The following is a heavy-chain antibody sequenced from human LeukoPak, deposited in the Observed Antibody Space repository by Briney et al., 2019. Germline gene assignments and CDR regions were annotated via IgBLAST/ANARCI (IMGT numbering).Heavy chain of an antibody. CDR2: IYYSGHT. CDR3: ARVMAARREDLNWFDP. Sequence: SDPLSLLCTPSGRPIKSSGYYWRRVRKPPREGLEWHVCIYYSGHTYNPSLKSRVTISVYTSKNQFSLNLTSVNAADTAVYYCARVMAARREDLNWFDPWGQGTLVTVSS. J-gene: IGHJ5*02. V-gene: IGHV4-39*07. D-gene: IGHD6-6*01. CDR1: GRPIKSSGYY.